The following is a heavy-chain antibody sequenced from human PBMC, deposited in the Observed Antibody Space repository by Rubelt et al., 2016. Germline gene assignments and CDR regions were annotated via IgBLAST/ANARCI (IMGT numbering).Heavy chain of an antibody. CDR2: INPNSGGT. D-gene: IGHD3-22*01. CDR3: ARVKSYYDSSGYYYYDY. V-gene: IGHV1-2*02. Sequence: GWINPNSGGTNYAQKFQGRVTMTRDTSISTAYMELSRLRSDDTAVYYCARVKSYYDSSGYYYYDYWGQGTLVTVSS. J-gene: IGHJ4*02.